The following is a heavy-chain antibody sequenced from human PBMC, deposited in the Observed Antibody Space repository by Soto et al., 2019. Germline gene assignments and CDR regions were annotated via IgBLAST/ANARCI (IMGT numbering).Heavy chain of an antibody. V-gene: IGHV1-69*13. CDR2: IIPIFGTA. CDR1: LGTFSISA. D-gene: IGHD3-3*01. J-gene: IGHJ6*02. Sequence: SVKVSCQAPLGTFSISAISWVRQAPGQGLEWMGGIIPIFGTANYAQKFQGRVTITADESTSTAYMELSSLRSEDTAVYYCARGGLRFLEWLPNYYYYGMDVWGQGTTVTVSS. CDR3: ARGGLRFLEWLPNYYYYGMDV.